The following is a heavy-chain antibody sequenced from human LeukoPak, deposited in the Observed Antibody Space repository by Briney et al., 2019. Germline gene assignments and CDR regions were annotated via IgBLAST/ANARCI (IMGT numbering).Heavy chain of an antibody. V-gene: IGHV5-51*01. CDR1: GYSFTSYW. Sequence: GESLKISCKGSGYSFTSYWIGWVRQMPGKGLEWMGIIYPGDSDTRYSPSFQGQVTISADKSISTAYLQWSSLKASDTAMYYCARINYYDSRGYSYYFDYWGQGTLVTVSS. CDR2: IYPGDSDT. D-gene: IGHD3-22*01. CDR3: ARINYYDSRGYSYYFDY. J-gene: IGHJ4*02.